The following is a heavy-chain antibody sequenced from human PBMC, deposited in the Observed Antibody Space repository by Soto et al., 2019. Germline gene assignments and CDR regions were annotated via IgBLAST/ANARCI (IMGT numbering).Heavy chain of an antibody. V-gene: IGHV3-33*06. CDR3: VKERGPFNDFDV. CDR2: IWADGNHK. CDR1: GFTFKNYG. Sequence: QVLLLDSGGGVVQPGRSLRLSCAASGFTFKNYGMHWVRQAPGKGLEWVAVIWADGNHKFYAESVKGRFTIFRDNFRDSLNLQMDSLRVDDSAMYYCVKERGPFNDFDVWGRGTMVTVSS. J-gene: IGHJ3*01.